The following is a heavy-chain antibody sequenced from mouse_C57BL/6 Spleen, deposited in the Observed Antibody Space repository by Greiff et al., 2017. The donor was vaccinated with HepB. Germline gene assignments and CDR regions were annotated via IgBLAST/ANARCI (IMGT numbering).Heavy chain of an antibody. V-gene: IGHV1-81*01. D-gene: IGHD2-1*01. J-gene: IGHJ1*03. Sequence: QVQLQQSGAELARPGASVKLSCKASGYTFTSYGISWVKQRTGQGLEWIGEIYPRSGNTYYNEKFKGKATLTADTSSSTAYMELRSLTSEDSAVYFCARTGVTTGYWYFDVWGTGTTVTVSS. CDR2: IYPRSGNT. CDR3: ARTGVTTGYWYFDV. CDR1: GYTFTSYG.